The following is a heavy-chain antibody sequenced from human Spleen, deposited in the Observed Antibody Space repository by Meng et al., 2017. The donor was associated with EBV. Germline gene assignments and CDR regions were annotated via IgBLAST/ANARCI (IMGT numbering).Heavy chain of an antibody. J-gene: IGHJ4*02. V-gene: IGHV1-69*06. Sequence: QGQLVQLGAEVKKPGSSVKVSCKTSGGTFSSDAISWVRQAPGQGLEWMGGLIPMLGAPNYAQKFQDRVTIIADKSTSIHYMELSSLRSDDTAVYYCASESGRGYTPDYWGRGTLVTVSS. D-gene: IGHD3-10*01. CDR1: GGTFSSDA. CDR3: ASESGRGYTPDY. CDR2: LIPMLGAP.